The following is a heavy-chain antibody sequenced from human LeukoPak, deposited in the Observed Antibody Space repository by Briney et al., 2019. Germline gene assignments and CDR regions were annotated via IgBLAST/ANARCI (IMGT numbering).Heavy chain of an antibody. V-gene: IGHV4-39*01. Sequence: PSETLSLTCTVSGGSISSSSYYWGWIRQPPGKGLEWIGSIYYSGSTYYNPSLKSRVTISVDTSKNQFSLKLSSVTAADTAVYYCAAYVLLPFDYWGQGTLVTVSS. CDR1: GGSISSSSYY. J-gene: IGHJ4*02. D-gene: IGHD3-10*01. CDR3: AAYVLLPFDY. CDR2: IYYSGST.